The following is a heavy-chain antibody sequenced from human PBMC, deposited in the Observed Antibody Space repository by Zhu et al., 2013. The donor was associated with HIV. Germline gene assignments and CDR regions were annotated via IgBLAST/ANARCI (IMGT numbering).Heavy chain of an antibody. CDR1: GYMFTRYG. V-gene: IGHV1-69*12. J-gene: IGHJ4*02. CDR3: ARQRGSTSWFHF. Sequence: QVQLVQSGAEVRKPGSSVKVSCKASGYMFTRYGISWVRQAPGQGLEWMGWINPMFEVTKYAEKFQGRVTITADESTSTAYMEVTNLRSDDTAVYYCARQRGSTSWFHFWGQGTLVTVSS. CDR2: INPMFEVT. D-gene: IGHD6-13*01.